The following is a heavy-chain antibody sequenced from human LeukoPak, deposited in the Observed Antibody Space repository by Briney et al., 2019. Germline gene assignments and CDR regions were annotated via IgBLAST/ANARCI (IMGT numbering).Heavy chain of an antibody. Sequence: SETLSLTCTVSGGSISSSRYYWGWIRQPPGRGLEWIGSIYYSGVTYHNPSLKNRGTISVDTSKNQFSLRLRSLTAADTGVYYCAREGGPYRPLDYSGQGTLVTVSS. J-gene: IGHJ4*02. CDR1: GGSISSSRYY. V-gene: IGHV4-39*02. CDR2: IYYSGVT. CDR3: AREGGPYRPLDY.